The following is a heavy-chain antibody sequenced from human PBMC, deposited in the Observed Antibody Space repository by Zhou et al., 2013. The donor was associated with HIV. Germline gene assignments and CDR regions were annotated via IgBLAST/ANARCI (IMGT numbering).Heavy chain of an antibody. V-gene: IGHV1-8*01. J-gene: IGHJ3*02. CDR2: INPYSGNT. Sequence: QVQLVQSGAEVKKPGASVKVSCKASGYTFTTYDINWVRQATGQGLEWMGRINPYSGNTDYAQKFQGRVTITRNTSISTAYMELSSLRSEDTAVYYCARVPYSSSWYGTAAFDIWGQGTMVTVSS. CDR1: GYTFTTYD. CDR3: ARVPYSSSWYGTAAFDI. D-gene: IGHD6-13*01.